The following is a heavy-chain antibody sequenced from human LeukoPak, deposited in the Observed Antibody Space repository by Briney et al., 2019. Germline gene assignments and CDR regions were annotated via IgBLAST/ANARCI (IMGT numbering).Heavy chain of an antibody. CDR2: INHSGST. CDR3: ARPYYDFWSGYNNWFDP. D-gene: IGHD3-3*01. J-gene: IGHJ5*02. CDR1: GGSLSGYY. Sequence: PSETLSLTCAVYGGSLSGYYWSWIRQPPGKGLEWIGEINHSGSTNYNPSLKSRVTISVDTSKNQFSLKLSSVTAADTAVYYCARPYYDFWSGYNNWFDPWGQGTLVTVSS. V-gene: IGHV4-34*01.